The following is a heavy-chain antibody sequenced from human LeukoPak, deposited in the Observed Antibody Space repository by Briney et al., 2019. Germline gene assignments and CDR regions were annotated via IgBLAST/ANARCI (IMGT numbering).Heavy chain of an antibody. CDR3: AAVIDS. J-gene: IGHJ4*02. CDR1: GFTFSSYE. Sequence: GGSLRLSCAASGFTFSSYEMNWIRQAPGKGLEWVSYISNSGSTKYCADSVKGGFTISRDNAKSSVFLPMNSLRAEDPAVYYCAAVIDSWGQGALVTVSS. CDR2: ISNSGSTK. V-gene: IGHV3-48*03.